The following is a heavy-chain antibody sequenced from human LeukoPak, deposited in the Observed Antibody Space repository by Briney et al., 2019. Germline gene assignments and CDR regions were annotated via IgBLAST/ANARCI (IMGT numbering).Heavy chain of an antibody. D-gene: IGHD3-3*01. V-gene: IGHV1-69*04. CDR1: GGTFSSYA. J-gene: IGHJ6*02. CDR3: ARDFSLRFLEWLNYYYYGMDV. CDR2: IIPILGIT. Sequence: SVKFSCKASGGTFSSYAISWVRQAPGQGLEWMGKIIPILGITNYAQKFQGRVTITADQSTSTDYMELSSLRSEDTAVYYCARDFSLRFLEWLNYYYYGMDVWGQGTTVTVSS.